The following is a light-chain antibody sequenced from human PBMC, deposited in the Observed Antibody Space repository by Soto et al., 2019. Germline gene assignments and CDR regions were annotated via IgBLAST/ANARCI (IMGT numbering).Light chain of an antibody. CDR2: GAS. J-gene: IGKJ1*01. V-gene: IGKV1-5*01. CDR3: QQYDSVLGT. Sequence: DIQMIQSPSTLSASVGDRVTITCRASQTIRSWLAWYQQKPGKAPNLLIYGASNLHSGVPSRFSGSGSGTNFTLTISSLQPDDFATYYCQQYDSVLGTFGPGTKVDIK. CDR1: QTIRSW.